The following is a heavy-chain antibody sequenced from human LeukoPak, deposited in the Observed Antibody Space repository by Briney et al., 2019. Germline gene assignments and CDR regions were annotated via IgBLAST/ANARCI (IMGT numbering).Heavy chain of an antibody. CDR1: GGSMNNYY. J-gene: IGHJ4*02. Sequence: PSETLSLTCSVSGGSMNNYYWSWIRQSPGKGLEWVGYIYHTGSATYKPSLKSRVTLSFDTSKNQFSLRLNSGTAADIAVYYCARGRGDSKGTSFDFWGQGTLVTVSS. D-gene: IGHD3-22*01. CDR2: IYHTGSA. V-gene: IGHV4-59*01. CDR3: ARGRGDSKGTSFDF.